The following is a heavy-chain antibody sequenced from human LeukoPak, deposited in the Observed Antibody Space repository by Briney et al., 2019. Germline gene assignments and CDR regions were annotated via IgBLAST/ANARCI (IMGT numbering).Heavy chain of an antibody. Sequence: GASVKVSCKASGYTFTGYYMHWVRQAPGQGLEWMGWINPNSGGTNYAQKFQGRVTMTRDTSISTAYMELSRLRFDDTAVYYCASGSSFGSSGRGFDYWGQGTLVTVSS. CDR3: ASGSSFGSSGRGFDY. D-gene: IGHD1-26*01. CDR2: INPNSGGT. V-gene: IGHV1-2*02. CDR1: GYTFTGYY. J-gene: IGHJ4*02.